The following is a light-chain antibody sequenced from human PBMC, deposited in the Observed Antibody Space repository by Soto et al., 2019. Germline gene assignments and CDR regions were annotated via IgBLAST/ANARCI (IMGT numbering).Light chain of an antibody. CDR1: SSDVGGYKY. V-gene: IGLV2-14*01. Sequence: QSALAQPASVPGSPGQSITISCTGTSSDVGGYKYVSWYQQHPGKAPKLMIYDVSDRPSGVSNRFSGSKSGNTASLTISGLQAEDEADYYCSSYTSSSTDVFGTGTKLTVL. J-gene: IGLJ1*01. CDR3: SSYTSSSTDV. CDR2: DVS.